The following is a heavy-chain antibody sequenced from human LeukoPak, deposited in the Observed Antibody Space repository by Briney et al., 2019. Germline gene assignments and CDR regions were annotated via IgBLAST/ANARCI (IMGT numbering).Heavy chain of an antibody. CDR1: GFTFSDYY. D-gene: IGHD6-19*01. J-gene: IGHJ4*02. V-gene: IGHV3-11*04. CDR2: ISSSGSTI. CDR3: AIERSSGYYYFDY. Sequence: GGSLRLSCAASGFTFSDYYMSWLRQAPGKGLEWVSYISSSGSTIYYADSVKGRFTISRDNAKKSLYLQMNSLRAGDTAVYYCAIERSSGYYYFDYWGQGTLVTVSS.